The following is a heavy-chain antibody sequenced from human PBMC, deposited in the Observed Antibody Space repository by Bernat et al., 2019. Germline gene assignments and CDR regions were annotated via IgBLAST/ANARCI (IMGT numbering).Heavy chain of an antibody. CDR3: ARDQRELRLSGAFDI. CDR1: GFTVSSNY. J-gene: IGHJ3*02. D-gene: IGHD1-26*01. CDR2: IYSGGST. Sequence: VQLVESGGGLVQPGGSLRLSCAASGFTVSSNYMSWVRQAPGKGLEWVSVIYSGGSTYYADSVKGRFTISRDNSKNTLYLQMNSLRAEDTAVYYCARDQRELRLSGAFDIWGQGTMVTVSS. V-gene: IGHV3-66*01.